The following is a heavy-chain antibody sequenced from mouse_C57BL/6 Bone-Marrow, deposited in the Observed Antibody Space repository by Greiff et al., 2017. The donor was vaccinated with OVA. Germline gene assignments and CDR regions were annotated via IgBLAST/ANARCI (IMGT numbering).Heavy chain of an antibody. Sequence: VQLQQSGPELVKPGASVKISCKASGYSFTGYYMNWVKQSPEKSLEWIGEINPSTGGTTYNQKFKAKATLTVDKSSSTAYMQLKSLTSEDSAVYYCALYGYDPAYWGQGTLVTVSA. CDR1: GYSFTGYY. CDR2: INPSTGGT. CDR3: ALYGYDPAY. V-gene: IGHV1-42*01. D-gene: IGHD2-2*01. J-gene: IGHJ3*01.